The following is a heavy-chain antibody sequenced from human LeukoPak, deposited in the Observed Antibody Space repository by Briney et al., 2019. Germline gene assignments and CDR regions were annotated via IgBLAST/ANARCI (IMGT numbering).Heavy chain of an antibody. CDR3: ASGTWGFYDTTVGVY. J-gene: IGHJ4*02. CDR1: GYSISSGYY. V-gene: IGHV4-38-2*02. CDR2: IYHSGST. D-gene: IGHD3-22*01. Sequence: SETLSLTCTVSGYSISSGYYWGWIRQPPGKGLEWIGSIYHSGSTYYNPSLKSRVTISVDTSKNQFSLKLSSVTAADTAVFYCASGTWGFYDTTVGVYWGQGTLVTVSS.